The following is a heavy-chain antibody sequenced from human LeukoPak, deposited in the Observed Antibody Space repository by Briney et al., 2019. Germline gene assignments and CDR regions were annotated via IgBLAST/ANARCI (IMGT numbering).Heavy chain of an antibody. D-gene: IGHD5-18*01. CDR3: AKVDTAMVMELFDY. V-gene: IGHV3-74*01. CDR1: GFTFSSYW. J-gene: IGHJ4*02. CDR2: INSDGSNT. Sequence: GGSLRLSCAASGFTFSSYWMHWVRQAPGKGLVWVSRINSDGSNTIYADSVKGRFTISRDNAKNTLYLQVSSLRAEDTAVYYCAKVDTAMVMELFDYWGQGTLVTVSS.